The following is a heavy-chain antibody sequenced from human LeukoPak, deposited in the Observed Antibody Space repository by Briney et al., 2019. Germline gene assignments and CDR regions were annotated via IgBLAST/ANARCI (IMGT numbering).Heavy chain of an antibody. CDR2: FDPEDGET. D-gene: IGHD6-13*01. CDR3: ATDRSSLEGLGAFDI. J-gene: IGHJ3*02. V-gene: IGHV1-24*01. Sequence: GASVKVSCKVSGYTLTELSMHWVRQAPGKGLEWMGGFDPEDGETIYAQKFQGRVTTTEDTSTDTAYMELSSLRSEDTAVYYCATDRSSLEGLGAFDIWGQRTMVTVSS. CDR1: GYTLTELS.